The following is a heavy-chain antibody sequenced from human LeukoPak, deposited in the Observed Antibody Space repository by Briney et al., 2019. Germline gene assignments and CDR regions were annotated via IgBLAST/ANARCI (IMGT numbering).Heavy chain of an antibody. J-gene: IGHJ6*02. CDR2: IIPIIGAA. D-gene: IGHD4-23*01. Sequence: GASVKVSCKASGGTLNNYGISWVRQAPGQGLEWMGGIIPIIGAANYAQKFQGRVTISADESTSTAYTELNSLRSEDTAVYYCARGNSRWSTPTSSYYYRMDVWGQGTTVTVSS. V-gene: IGHV1-69*13. CDR1: GGTLNNYG. CDR3: ARGNSRWSTPTSSYYYRMDV.